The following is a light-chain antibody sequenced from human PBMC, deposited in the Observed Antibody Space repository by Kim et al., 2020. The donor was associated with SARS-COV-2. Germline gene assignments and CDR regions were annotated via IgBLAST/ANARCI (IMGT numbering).Light chain of an antibody. J-gene: IGKJ4*01. V-gene: IGKV1-33*01. Sequence: ASVGDRVTFTCQASQDISNYLNWYQKKPGQAPKLLISGASNLETGVPSRFSGSGSGTDFTFTISNLQPEDIATYYCLQYDTPPPLTFGGGTKVEI. CDR1: QDISNY. CDR3: LQYDTPPPLT. CDR2: GAS.